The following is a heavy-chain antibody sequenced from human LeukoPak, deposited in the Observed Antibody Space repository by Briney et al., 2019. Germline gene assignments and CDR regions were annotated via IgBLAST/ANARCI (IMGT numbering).Heavy chain of an antibody. J-gene: IGHJ4*02. V-gene: IGHV1-8*01. Sequence: ASVKVSCKASGYTFTSYDINWVRQATGQGLEWMGWMNPNSGNTGYAQKFQGRVTMTRNTSISTAYMELSSLRSEDTAVYYCASALSAAGTWVDFDYWGQGTLVTVSS. CDR2: MNPNSGNT. CDR3: ASALSAAGTWVDFDY. CDR1: GYTFTSYD. D-gene: IGHD6-13*01.